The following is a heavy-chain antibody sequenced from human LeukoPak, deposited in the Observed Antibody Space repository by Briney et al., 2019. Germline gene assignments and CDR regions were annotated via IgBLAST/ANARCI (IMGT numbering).Heavy chain of an antibody. CDR2: IIPIFGTA. Sequence: SVTVSCTASGGTFSSYAISWVRQAPGQGLEWMGGIIPIFGTANYAQKFQGRVTITADESTSTAYMELSSLRSEDTAVYYCARPLRFLEWTLDYWGQGTLVTVSS. CDR3: ARPLRFLEWTLDY. V-gene: IGHV1-69*01. D-gene: IGHD3-3*01. CDR1: GGTFSSYA. J-gene: IGHJ4*02.